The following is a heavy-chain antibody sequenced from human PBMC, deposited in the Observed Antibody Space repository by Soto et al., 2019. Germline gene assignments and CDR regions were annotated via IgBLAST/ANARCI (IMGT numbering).Heavy chain of an antibody. D-gene: IGHD1-26*01. J-gene: IGHJ5*02. CDR2: INPSGGST. Sequence: ASVKVSCKASGYSFTSYYMHWVRQAPGQGLEWLGIINPSGGSTTYAQKFQGRVTMTSDTSTSTVYMELSSLTSEDTAVYYCARGSGSVGWFDPWGQGTRVTVSS. CDR1: GYSFTSYY. CDR3: ARGSGSVGWFDP. V-gene: IGHV1-46*01.